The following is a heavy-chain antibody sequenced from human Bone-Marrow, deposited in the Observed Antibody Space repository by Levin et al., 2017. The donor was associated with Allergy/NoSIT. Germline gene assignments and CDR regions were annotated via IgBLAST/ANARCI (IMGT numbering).Heavy chain of an antibody. D-gene: IGHD1-14*01. V-gene: IGHV3-7*01. CDR3: ARINMAVPGTDVGTPGW. J-gene: IGHJ4*02. CDR2: IKHVDGER. Sequence: GESLKISCEASGFTFSNYWMSWVRQAPGKGLEWVANIKHVDGERYYVDSVKGRFIISRDNAKNSLYLQMNSLRAEDTAVYYCARINMAVPGTDVGTPGWGGQGTLVTVSS. CDR1: GFTFSNYW.